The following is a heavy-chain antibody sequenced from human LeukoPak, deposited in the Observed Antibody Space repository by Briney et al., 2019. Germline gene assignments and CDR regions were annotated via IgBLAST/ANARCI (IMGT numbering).Heavy chain of an antibody. J-gene: IGHJ3*02. CDR3: ARDRDKVGAPGDAFDI. V-gene: IGHV3-48*01. Sequence: PGGSLRLSCAASGFTFSSYSMNWVRQAPGKGLEWVSYISSSSSTIYYADSVKGRFTISRDNAKNSLYLQMNSLRAEDTAVYYCARDRDKVGAPGDAFDIWGQGTMVTVPS. CDR1: GFTFSSYS. CDR2: ISSSSSTI. D-gene: IGHD1-26*01.